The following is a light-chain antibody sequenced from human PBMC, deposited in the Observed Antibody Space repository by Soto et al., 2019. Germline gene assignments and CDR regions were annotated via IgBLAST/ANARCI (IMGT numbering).Light chain of an antibody. CDR2: NNN. CDR3: ATWDDSLNDAV. J-gene: IGLJ7*01. Sequence: QSVLTQPPSASGTPGQRVTISCSGSTSNIGSNAVNWYQQLPGTAPRLLIYNNNQRPSGVPDRFSGSKSGTSASLAISGLQSEDEADYYCATWDDSLNDAVFGGGTQLTVL. V-gene: IGLV1-44*01. CDR1: TSNIGSNA.